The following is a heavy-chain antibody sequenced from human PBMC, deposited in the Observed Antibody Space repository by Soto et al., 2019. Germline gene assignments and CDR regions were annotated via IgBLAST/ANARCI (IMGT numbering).Heavy chain of an antibody. Sequence: GGSLRLSCAASGFTFSSYAMSWVRQAPGKGLEWVSAISGSGGSTYYADSVKGRFTISRDNSKNTLYLQMNSLRAEDTAVYYCAKDPRGYDFWSGQYYFDYWGQGTLVTVSS. V-gene: IGHV3-23*01. CDR3: AKDPRGYDFWSGQYYFDY. CDR2: ISGSGGST. D-gene: IGHD3-3*01. J-gene: IGHJ4*02. CDR1: GFTFSSYA.